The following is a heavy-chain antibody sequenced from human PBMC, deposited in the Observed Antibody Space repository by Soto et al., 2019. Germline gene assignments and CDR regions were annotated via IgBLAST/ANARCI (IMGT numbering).Heavy chain of an antibody. V-gene: IGHV1-2*02. Sequence: ASVKVSCKAFGYTFTGYAMHWVPQAPGPRPEWMGWINPNSGDTYLAQRFQGRVTMNRDTSIGTAYMELRGLTSDDTAEYYCAKGGAIVAAGTRVYLYNAMDVWGQGTTVTVSS. CDR3: AKGGAIVAAGTRVYLYNAMDV. CDR2: INPNSGDT. J-gene: IGHJ6*02. CDR1: GYTFTGYA. D-gene: IGHD1-26*01.